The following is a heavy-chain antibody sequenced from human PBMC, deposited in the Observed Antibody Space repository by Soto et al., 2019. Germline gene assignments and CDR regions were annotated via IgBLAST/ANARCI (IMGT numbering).Heavy chain of an antibody. D-gene: IGHD3-10*01. V-gene: IGHV4-31*03. J-gene: IGHJ5*02. CDR2: IYYSGST. Sequence: QVQLQEAGPGLMKPSQTLSLTCTVSGGSSSSGGYYWSWIRQHPGKVLAWIGYIYYSGSTYYNPSLKSRFTISVDTSKNQFSLKLSSVTAAATAVYYCARAAATMVRGNWFDPWGQGTLVIVSS. CDR3: ARAAATMVRGNWFDP. CDR1: GGSSSSGGYY.